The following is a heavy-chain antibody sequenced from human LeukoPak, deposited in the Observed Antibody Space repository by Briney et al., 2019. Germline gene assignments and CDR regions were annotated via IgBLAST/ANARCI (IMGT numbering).Heavy chain of an antibody. CDR2: INAGNGNT. CDR3: ARDYYGSGSPGSFDY. D-gene: IGHD3-10*01. V-gene: IGHV1-3*01. J-gene: IGHJ4*02. CDR1: GGTFSSYA. Sequence: PSASVKVSCKASGGTFSSYAISWVRQAPGQGLEGMGWINAGNGNTKYSQKFQGRVTITRDTSASTAYMELSSLRSEDTAVYYCARDYYGSGSPGSFDYWGQGTLVTVSS.